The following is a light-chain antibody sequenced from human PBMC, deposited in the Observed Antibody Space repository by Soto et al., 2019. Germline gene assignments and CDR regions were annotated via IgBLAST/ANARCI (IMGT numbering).Light chain of an antibody. J-gene: IGKJ1*01. CDR1: QSISSW. Sequence: DIQMTQSPSTLSASVGDRVTITCRASQSISSWLAWYQQKPGRARKLLIYNASSLETGVPSRFSGSGSGTEFTLIISSPQPDDFASYYCQQYGSSSPWTFGQGTKVEIK. V-gene: IGKV1-5*03. CDR2: NAS. CDR3: QQYGSSSPWT.